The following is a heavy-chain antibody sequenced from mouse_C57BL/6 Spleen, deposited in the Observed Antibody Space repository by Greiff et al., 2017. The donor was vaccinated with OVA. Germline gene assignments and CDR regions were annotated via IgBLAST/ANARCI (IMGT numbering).Heavy chain of an antibody. D-gene: IGHD1-1*01. V-gene: IGHV1-62-2*01. CDR1: GYTFTEYT. CDR2: FYPGSGSI. J-gene: IGHJ1*03. Sequence: VQLKESGAELVKPGASVKLSCKASGYTFTEYTIPWVKQRPGQGLEWIGWFYPGSGSINYNEKFKDKATLTADKSSSTVYMELSRLTSEDSAVYFYERQEDAGGSRYRYFDVWGTGTTVTVSS. CDR3: ERQEDAGGSRYRYFDV.